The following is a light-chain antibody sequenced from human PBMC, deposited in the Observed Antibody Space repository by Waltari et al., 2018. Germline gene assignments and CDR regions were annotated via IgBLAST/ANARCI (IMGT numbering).Light chain of an antibody. J-gene: IGKJ4*01. CDR2: KAF. V-gene: IGKV1-5*03. Sequence: DTQMTQSPSTLSASVGDRVPIPCRAIQSILTWLAWYQQKPGKAPRLLIYKAFNLESGVPGRFSGSASGTEFNLTISSLQSEDFATYYCQQYYSYPLTFGGGTKVEIK. CDR1: QSILTW. CDR3: QQYYSYPLT.